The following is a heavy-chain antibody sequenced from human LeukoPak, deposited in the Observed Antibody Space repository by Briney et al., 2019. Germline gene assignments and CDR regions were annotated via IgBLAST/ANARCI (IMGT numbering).Heavy chain of an antibody. D-gene: IGHD3-10*01. Sequence: SQTLSLTCTVSGGSISSGDYYWSWIRQPPGKGLEWIGYIYYSGSTYYNPSLKSRVTISVDTSKNQFSLKLSSVTAADTAVYYCARASSGTYYTFDYWGQGTLVTVSS. V-gene: IGHV4-30-4*01. CDR1: GGSISSGDYY. CDR3: ARASSGTYYTFDY. J-gene: IGHJ4*02. CDR2: IYYSGST.